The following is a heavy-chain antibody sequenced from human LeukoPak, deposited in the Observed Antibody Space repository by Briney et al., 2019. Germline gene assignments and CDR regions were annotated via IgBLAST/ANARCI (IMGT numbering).Heavy chain of an antibody. CDR3: AKWAYYDFWSGHYKSHFDS. CDR2: IRDSGTGT. V-gene: IGHV3-23*01. Sequence: PGRCLRPSCVVSGFTFKNSAMSWVRPAPGNGLECVSSIRDSGTGTDYADSVKGRFTVSRDNSKNTLYLHMNTLSAEDTAVYYCAKWAYYDFWSGHYKSHFDSWGQGTLVTVSP. J-gene: IGHJ4*02. D-gene: IGHD3-3*01. CDR1: GFTFKNSA.